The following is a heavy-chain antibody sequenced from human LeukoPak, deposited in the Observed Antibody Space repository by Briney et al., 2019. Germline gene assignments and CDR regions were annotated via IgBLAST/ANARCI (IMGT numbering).Heavy chain of an antibody. V-gene: IGHV3-33*01. CDR2: IWYDGSNK. D-gene: IGHD3-16*02. Sequence: PGGSLRLSCAASGFSFSSYDMHWVRQAPGKGLEWVAVIWYDGSNKYHADSVKGRFTISRDNSKNTLYLQMNSLRAEDTAVYYCARDLGYPDYWGQGTLVAVSS. CDR1: GFSFSSYD. CDR3: ARDLGYPDY. J-gene: IGHJ4*02.